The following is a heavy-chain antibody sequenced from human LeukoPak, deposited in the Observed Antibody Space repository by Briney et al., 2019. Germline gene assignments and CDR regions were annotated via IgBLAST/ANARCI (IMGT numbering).Heavy chain of an antibody. CDR2: FDPEDGET. CDR1: GYTLTELS. CDR3: ARGNGYSSGWYEFDY. D-gene: IGHD6-19*01. V-gene: IGHV1-24*01. Sequence: GASVKVSCKVSGYTLTELSMHWVRQAPGKGLEWMGGFDPEDGETIYAQKFQGRVTMTRDTSISTAYMELSRLRSDDTAVYYCARGNGYSSGWYEFDYWGQGTLVTVSS. J-gene: IGHJ4*02.